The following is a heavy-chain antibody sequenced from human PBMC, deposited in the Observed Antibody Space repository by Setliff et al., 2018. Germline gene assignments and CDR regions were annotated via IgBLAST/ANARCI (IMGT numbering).Heavy chain of an antibody. CDR1: GFTFSSYA. CDR3: ARWTTAFDY. Sequence: GGSLRLSCAASGFTFSSYAMTWVRQAPGKGLEWVSSISSSSSYIYYADSVKGRFTISRDNSKNTLYLQMSSLKPEDTAVYYCARWTTAFDYWGQGTLVTVSS. J-gene: IGHJ4*02. CDR2: ISSSSSYI. D-gene: IGHD4-17*01. V-gene: IGHV3-21*01.